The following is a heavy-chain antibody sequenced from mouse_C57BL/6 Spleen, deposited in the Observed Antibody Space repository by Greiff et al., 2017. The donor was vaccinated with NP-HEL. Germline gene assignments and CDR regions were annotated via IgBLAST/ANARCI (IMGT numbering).Heavy chain of an antibody. CDR2: IHPNSGST. CDR3: ARSEYLRAMDY. D-gene: IGHD5-1*01. V-gene: IGHV1-64*01. Sequence: QVQLKQPGAELVKPGASVKLSCKASGYTFTSYWMHWVKQRPGQGLEWIGMIHPNSGSTNYNEKFKSKATLTVDKSSSTAYMQLSSLTSEDSAVYYCARSEYLRAMDYWGQGTSVTVSS. J-gene: IGHJ4*01. CDR1: GYTFTSYW.